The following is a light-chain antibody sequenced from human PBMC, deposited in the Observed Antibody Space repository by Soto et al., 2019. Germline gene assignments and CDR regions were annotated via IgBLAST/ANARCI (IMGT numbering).Light chain of an antibody. Sequence: DIQMTQSPSTLSASVGDRVTITCRASQSISSWLAWYQQKPWKAPKVLIYDASSLESGVPSRFSGSGSGTEFTLTISSLQPDDFATYYCQQYNSYSSFTFGQGTKLEIK. CDR3: QQYNSYSSFT. J-gene: IGKJ2*01. CDR2: DAS. CDR1: QSISSW. V-gene: IGKV1-5*01.